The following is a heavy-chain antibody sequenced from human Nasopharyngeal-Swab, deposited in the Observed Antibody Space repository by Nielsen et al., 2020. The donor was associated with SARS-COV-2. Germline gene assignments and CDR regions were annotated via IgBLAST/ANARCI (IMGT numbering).Heavy chain of an antibody. D-gene: IGHD6-13*01. CDR2: INHSGST. Sequence: SETLSLTCAVYGGSFSGYYWSWIRQPPGKGLEWIGEINHSGSTNYNPSLKSRVTISVDTSKNQFSLKLNSVTAADTAVYYCARGIVVDSSSWYPSYFDYWGRGTLVTVSS. CDR3: ARGIVVDSSSWYPSYFDY. J-gene: IGHJ4*02. CDR1: GGSFSGYY. V-gene: IGHV4-34*01.